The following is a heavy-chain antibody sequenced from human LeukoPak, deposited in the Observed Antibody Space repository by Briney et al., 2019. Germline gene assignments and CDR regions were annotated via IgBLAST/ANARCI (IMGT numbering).Heavy chain of an antibody. CDR2: ISYNGDDK. V-gene: IGHV3-30*04. CDR1: GFTFSSDA. D-gene: IGHD2-21*02. CDR3: GRSPTYCGTDCHSIYRAVDS. J-gene: IGHJ4*02. Sequence: GGSLRLSCAASGFTFSSDALHWVRQAPGKGLEWLAVISYNGDDKYYANSVQGRFTISRDNSKNTLDLQMNSLRVEDTGVYHCGRSPTYCGTDCHSIYRAVDSWGQGTLVTVSS.